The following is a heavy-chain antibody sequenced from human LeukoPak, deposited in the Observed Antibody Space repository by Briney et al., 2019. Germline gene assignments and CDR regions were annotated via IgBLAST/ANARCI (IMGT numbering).Heavy chain of an antibody. CDR1: GFTFSSHS. CDR3: AREGPRGNSQFDY. Sequence: GGSLRLSCAASGFTFSSHSMNWVRQAPGKGLEWVSYISSSSSTIYYADSVKGRFTISRDNAKNSLYLQMNSLRAEDTAIYYCAREGPRGNSQFDYWGQGTLVTVSS. D-gene: IGHD2/OR15-2a*01. J-gene: IGHJ4*02. V-gene: IGHV3-48*01. CDR2: ISSSSSTI.